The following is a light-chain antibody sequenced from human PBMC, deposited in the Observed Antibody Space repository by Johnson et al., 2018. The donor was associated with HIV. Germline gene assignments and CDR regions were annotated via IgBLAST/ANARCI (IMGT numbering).Light chain of an antibody. CDR2: DNT. CDR3: GTWDSSLSAFYV. V-gene: IGLV1-51*01. J-gene: IGLJ1*01. Sequence: HSVLTQPASVSAASGQKVNISCSGSNSNIGSYYVSWYQHLPGTAPKLLIYDNTKRPSGIPDRFSGSKSGTSATLGITGLQHGDEADYYCGTWDSSLSAFYVFGTGTKVTVL. CDR1: NSNIGSYY.